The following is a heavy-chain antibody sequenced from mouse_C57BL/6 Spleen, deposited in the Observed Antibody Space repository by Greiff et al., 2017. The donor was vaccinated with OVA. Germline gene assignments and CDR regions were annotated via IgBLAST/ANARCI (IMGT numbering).Heavy chain of an antibody. CDR1: GYAFTNYL. Sequence: VQLQQSGAELVRPGTSVKVSCKASGYAFTNYLIAWVKQRPGQGLEWIGVINPGSGGTNYTEKFKGKATLTADKSSSTAYMQLSSLTSEDSAVYFCARSYGSTWFAYWGQGTLVTVSA. CDR2: INPGSGGT. J-gene: IGHJ3*01. V-gene: IGHV1-54*01. CDR3: ARSYGSTWFAY. D-gene: IGHD1-1*01.